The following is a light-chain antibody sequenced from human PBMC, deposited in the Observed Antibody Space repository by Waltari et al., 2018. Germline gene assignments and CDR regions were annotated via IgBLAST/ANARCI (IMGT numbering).Light chain of an antibody. CDR2: GAS. CDR3: QQYDRSPPTYT. V-gene: IGKV3-20*01. Sequence: DIVLTQSPGTLSLSPGERANLSCRTSQSVNYYLAWYQQKPGQAPRLLIYGASTRATGVPERFSGSGSGTDFTLTISRLEPEDFAVYYCQQYDRSPPTYTFGQGTKLEIK. CDR1: QSVNYY. J-gene: IGKJ2*01.